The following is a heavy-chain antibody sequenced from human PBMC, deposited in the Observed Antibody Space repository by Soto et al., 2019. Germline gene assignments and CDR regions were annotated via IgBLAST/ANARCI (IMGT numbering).Heavy chain of an antibody. CDR2: IIPIFGTA. CDR1: GYTLTSYG. J-gene: IGHJ6*02. Sequence: GASVKVSCKASGYTLTSYGISWVRQAPGQGLEWMGGIIPIFGTANYAQKFQGRVTITADESTSTAYMELSSLRSEDTAVYYCASPIAARGHLYPTNYDYYYYYGMDVWGQGTTVTVSS. CDR3: ASPIAARGHLYPTNYDYYYYYGMDV. V-gene: IGHV1-69*13. D-gene: IGHD6-6*01.